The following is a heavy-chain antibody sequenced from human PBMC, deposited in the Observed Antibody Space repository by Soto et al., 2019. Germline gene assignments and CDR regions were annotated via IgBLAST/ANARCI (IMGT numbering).Heavy chain of an antibody. CDR2: IYYSGST. J-gene: IGHJ6*02. Sequence: SETLSLTCTVSGGSISSSSYYRGCLRQPPGKGLEWVGSIYYSGSTYYNPSIKSRVTISVATPKNHFSLTLSSVAAAATAVYYCASRVRMDWTLVSLGYYGMDVWGQGTTVTVSS. CDR3: ASRVRMDWTLVSLGYYGMDV. CDR1: GGSISSSSYY. V-gene: IGHV4-39*02. D-gene: IGHD3-16*01.